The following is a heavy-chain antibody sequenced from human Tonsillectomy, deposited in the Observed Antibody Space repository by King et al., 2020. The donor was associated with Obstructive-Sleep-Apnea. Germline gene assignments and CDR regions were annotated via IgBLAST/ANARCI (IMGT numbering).Heavy chain of an antibody. CDR2: ISWNSGSI. J-gene: IGHJ4*02. CDR3: AKAGEMATTIDY. V-gene: IGHV3-9*01. Sequence: VQLVESGGGLVQPGRSLRLSCAASGFTFDDYAMHWVRQAPGKGLEWVSGISWNSGSIGYADSVKGRFTIYRDNAKNSLYLQMNSLRAEETALYYCAKAGEMATTIDYWGQGTLVTVSS. CDR1: GFTFDDYA. D-gene: IGHD5-24*01.